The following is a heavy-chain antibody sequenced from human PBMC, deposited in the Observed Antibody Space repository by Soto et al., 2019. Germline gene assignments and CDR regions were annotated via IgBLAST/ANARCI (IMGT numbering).Heavy chain of an antibody. Sequence: QVQLQESGPGLVKPSQTLSLTCIVSGGSISNVNDCWSWIRQRPDKGLEWIGHIYSGGSIYNNPSPPXRXTXSXNPSKNQFSLQLSSVSAADTAVYYCARGPSGDKVDYWGQGTLVTVSS. CDR2: IYSGGSI. J-gene: IGHJ4*02. V-gene: IGHV4-30-4*01. CDR1: GGSISNVNDC. D-gene: IGHD7-27*01. CDR3: ARGPSGDKVDY.